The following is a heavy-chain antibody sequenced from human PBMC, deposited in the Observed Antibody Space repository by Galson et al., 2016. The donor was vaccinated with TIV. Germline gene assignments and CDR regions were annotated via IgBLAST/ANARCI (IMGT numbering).Heavy chain of an antibody. CDR2: IIPLFGIV. Sequence: SVKVSCKASGGIFIGYGISWVRQAPGQGLEWMGRIIPLFGIVSYAQRFQGRVAIIADKSTGKTYMELSSLRSEDTAVYYCVRSGTYYYDSSGDNWGQGTLVTVSS. V-gene: IGHV1-69*04. D-gene: IGHD3-22*01. CDR1: GGIFIGYG. CDR3: VRSGTYYYDSSGDN. J-gene: IGHJ4*02.